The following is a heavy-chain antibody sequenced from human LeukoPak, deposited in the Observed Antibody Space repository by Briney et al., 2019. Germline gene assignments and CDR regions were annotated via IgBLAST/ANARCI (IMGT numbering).Heavy chain of an antibody. D-gene: IGHD3-9*01. CDR3: ARTRHYDILTGYQEAAGAFDI. Sequence: GESLRISCKGSGYSFTSHWISWVRQMPGKGLEWMGRIDPSDSYTNYSPSFQGHVTISADKSISTAYLQWSSLKASDTAMYYCARTRHYDILTGYQEAAGAFDIWGQGTMVTVSS. J-gene: IGHJ3*02. V-gene: IGHV5-10-1*01. CDR2: IDPSDSYT. CDR1: GYSFTSHW.